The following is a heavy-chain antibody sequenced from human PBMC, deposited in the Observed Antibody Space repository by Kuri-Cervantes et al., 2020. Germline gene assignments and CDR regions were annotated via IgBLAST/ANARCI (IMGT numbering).Heavy chain of an antibody. J-gene: IGHJ4*02. D-gene: IGHD3-22*01. Sequence: GESLKISCAASGFTFSSYAVSWVRQAPGKGLEWVSAISGSGGSTYYADSVKGRFTISRDNSKNTLYLQMNSLRAEDTAVYYCARAKDYYDSSGYYLLDYWGQGTLVTVSS. CDR1: GFTFSSYA. V-gene: IGHV3-23*01. CDR2: ISGSGGST. CDR3: ARAKDYYDSSGYYLLDY.